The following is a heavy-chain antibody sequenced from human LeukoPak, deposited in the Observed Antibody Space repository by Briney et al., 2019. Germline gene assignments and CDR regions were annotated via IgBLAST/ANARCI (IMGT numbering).Heavy chain of an antibody. D-gene: IGHD3-22*01. V-gene: IGHV3-23*01. CDR1: GVTFSSYA. Sequence: GGSLRLSSAASGVTFSSYALSCVPQAPAKGLEWVSGLSGSGDSTYYADSVKGRFTISRDNSKNTLYLQMNVLRAEDTAVYYCALTPGVAYYDSSGHYQLGFDYWGQGTLVTVSS. J-gene: IGHJ4*02. CDR2: LSGSGDST. CDR3: ALTPGVAYYDSSGHYQLGFDY.